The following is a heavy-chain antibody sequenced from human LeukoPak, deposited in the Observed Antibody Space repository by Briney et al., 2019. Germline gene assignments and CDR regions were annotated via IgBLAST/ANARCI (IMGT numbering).Heavy chain of an antibody. CDR1: GFTFSSYS. J-gene: IGHJ4*02. CDR2: ISYDGSNK. D-gene: IGHD3-22*01. V-gene: IGHV3-30*03. CDR3: ARDGAMIVVVRYEYYFGY. Sequence: GGSLRLSCAASGFTFSSYSMNWVRQAPGKGLEWVAVISYDGSNKYYAGSVKGRFTISRDNSKNTLYLQMNSLRAEDTAVYYCARDGAMIVVVRYEYYFGYWGQGTLVTVSS.